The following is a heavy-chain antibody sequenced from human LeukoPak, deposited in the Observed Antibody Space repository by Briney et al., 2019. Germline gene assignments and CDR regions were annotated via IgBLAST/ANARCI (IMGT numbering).Heavy chain of an antibody. CDR2: IRGAGDIT. CDR1: GFSFSTYG. D-gene: IGHD3-10*01. Sequence: PAGSLRLSCVASGFSFSTYGMSWVRQAPGKGLEWVSAIRGAGDITDYADSVKGRFTISRDNSKSMLYLQMSSLRAEDTAIYYCAKAPFGSGSYYVNFWGQGTLVTVSS. J-gene: IGHJ4*02. V-gene: IGHV3-23*01. CDR3: AKAPFGSGSYYVNF.